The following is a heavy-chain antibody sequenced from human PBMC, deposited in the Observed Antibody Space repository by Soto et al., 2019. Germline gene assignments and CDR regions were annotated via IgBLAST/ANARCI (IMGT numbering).Heavy chain of an antibody. J-gene: IGHJ4*02. CDR1: GYTFTNYA. CDR3: ARDGAVTGNIHFDY. CDR2: INGGNGST. V-gene: IGHV1-3*01. Sequence: ASVKVSCKASGYTFTNYAMHWVRQAPGQRPEWMGWINGGNGSTKYSQKFRDRVTITRDTSASTAYMELSSLTSEDAGVYYCARDGAVTGNIHFDYWGQGTPVTVSS. D-gene: IGHD6-19*01.